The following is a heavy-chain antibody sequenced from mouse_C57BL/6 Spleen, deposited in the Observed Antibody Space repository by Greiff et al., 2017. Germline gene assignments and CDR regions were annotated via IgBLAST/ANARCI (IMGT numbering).Heavy chain of an antibody. CDR2: IYPGNGGT. V-gene: IGHV1-53*01. J-gene: IGHJ3*01. CDR1: GYTFTSYW. CDR3: ARGIYDGYDSYFAY. D-gene: IGHD2-3*01. Sequence: VQLQQPGTELVKPGASVKLSCKASGYTFTSYWMPWVKQRPGQGLEWIGYIYPGNGGTNYNEKFKGKATLTVDTSSSTAYMQLSSLTTEDSAVYYCARGIYDGYDSYFAYWGQGTLVTVSA.